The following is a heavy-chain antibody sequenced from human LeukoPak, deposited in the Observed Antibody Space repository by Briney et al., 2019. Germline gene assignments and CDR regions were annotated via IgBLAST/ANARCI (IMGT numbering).Heavy chain of an antibody. J-gene: IGHJ4*02. CDR1: GFTFSSYS. V-gene: IGHV3-21*01. CDR3: ARYFIAPPTYFDY. D-gene: IGHD6-13*01. CDR2: ISSSSSYI. Sequence: KTGGSLRLSCAASGFTFSSYSMNWVRQAPGKGLEWVSSISSSSSYIYYADSVKGRFTISRDNAKNSLYLQMNSLRAEDTAVYYCARYFIAPPTYFDYWGQGTLVTVSS.